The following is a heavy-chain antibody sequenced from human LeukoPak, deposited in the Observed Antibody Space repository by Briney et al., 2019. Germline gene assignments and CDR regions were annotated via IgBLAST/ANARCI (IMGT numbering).Heavy chain of an antibody. V-gene: IGHV3-23*01. J-gene: IGHJ4*02. CDR3: ATRNWNYYFDY. D-gene: IGHD1-7*01. CDR2: ISGSGGNT. Sequence: GGSLRLSCAASGFTFSTYAMTWVRQAPGKGLEWVSGISGSGGNTYYADSVKGRFTISRDNSKNTLYLQMNSLRAEDTAVYYCATRNWNYYFDYWGQGTLVTVSP. CDR1: GFTFSTYA.